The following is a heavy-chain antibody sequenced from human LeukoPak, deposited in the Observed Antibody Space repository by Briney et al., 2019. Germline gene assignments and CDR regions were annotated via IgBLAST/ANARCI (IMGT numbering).Heavy chain of an antibody. CDR3: AKDRGDYTDWFDP. CDR1: GYSISSGYY. D-gene: IGHD4-17*01. V-gene: IGHV3-66*02. Sequence: ETLCLTCTVSGYSISSGYYWGWIRQPPGKGLEWVSVIYSGGSTYYSDSVKRRFTISRDNSKNTLNLQMNSLRTEDTAMYYCAKDRGDYTDWFDPWGQGTLVTVSS. CDR2: IYSGGST. J-gene: IGHJ5*02.